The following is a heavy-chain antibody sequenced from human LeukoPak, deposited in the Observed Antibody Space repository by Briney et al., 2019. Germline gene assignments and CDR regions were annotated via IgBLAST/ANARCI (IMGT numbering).Heavy chain of an antibody. J-gene: IGHJ3*02. D-gene: IGHD3-22*01. V-gene: IGHV4-59*12. CDR2: IYYSGGT. Sequence: PSETLSLTCTVSGGSISSYYWSWLRQPPGKGLEWIGYIYYSGGTNYIPSLKSRVTISVDTSKNQFSLKVNSVTAADTAIYYCAREIHFDSSGQRTLHAFDIWGQGTMVTVSS. CDR1: GGSISSYY. CDR3: AREIHFDSSGQRTLHAFDI.